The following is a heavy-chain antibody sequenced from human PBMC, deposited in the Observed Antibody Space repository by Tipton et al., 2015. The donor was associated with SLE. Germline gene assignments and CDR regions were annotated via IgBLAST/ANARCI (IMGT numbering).Heavy chain of an antibody. V-gene: IGHV4-59*12. Sequence: TLSPTCAVYGDSFSGYYWSWIRQPPGKGLEWIGYIYYSGSTNYNPSLKSRVTISVDTSKNQFSLKLSSVTAADTAVYYCARGGRYSSSWTPFDYWGQGTLVTVSS. CDR1: GDSFSGYY. J-gene: IGHJ4*02. D-gene: IGHD6-13*01. CDR2: IYYSGST. CDR3: ARGGRYSSSWTPFDY.